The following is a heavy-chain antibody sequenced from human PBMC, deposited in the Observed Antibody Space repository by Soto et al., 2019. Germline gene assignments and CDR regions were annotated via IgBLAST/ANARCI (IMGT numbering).Heavy chain of an antibody. D-gene: IGHD1-1*01. V-gene: IGHV4-4*07. CDR2: IYATGTT. Sequence: SETLSLSCTVSGASISCFYWSWIRKSAGKGREWIGRIYATGTTDYNPSRKRRVMMSVDTCTKQVSLKVRSVTAAATAVYYCVRDGTKTLRDWFDPWGQGMSVTVSS. CDR1: GASISCFY. J-gene: IGHJ5*02. CDR3: VRDGTKTLRDWFDP.